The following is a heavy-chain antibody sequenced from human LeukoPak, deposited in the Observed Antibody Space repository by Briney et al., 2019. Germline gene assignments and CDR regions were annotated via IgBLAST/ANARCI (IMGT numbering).Heavy chain of an antibody. Sequence: PGGSLRLSCAASGFTFSNYAMSWVRQAPGKGLEWVSVISGSGSSTYHADSVKGRFTISRDNSKNTLYLQINSLGAEDTAIYYCVHCGGDCYPCCGMDVWGQGTTVTVSS. V-gene: IGHV3-23*01. J-gene: IGHJ6*02. CDR2: ISGSGSST. CDR1: GFTFSNYA. CDR3: VHCGGDCYPCCGMDV. D-gene: IGHD2-21*02.